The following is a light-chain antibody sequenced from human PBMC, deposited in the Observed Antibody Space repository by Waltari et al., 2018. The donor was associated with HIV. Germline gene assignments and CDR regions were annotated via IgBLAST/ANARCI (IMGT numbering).Light chain of an antibody. Sequence: DIRLTQSPSSLSASAGDRVAITCRAGQKVGAFLAWYQQKPGKPPNLLIFQASILEGGVPSRFSGSVSGSDFTLTINGLQSDDFATYYCHQYASFSGTFGQGTKVEL. CDR3: HQYASFSGT. J-gene: IGKJ1*01. CDR1: QKVGAF. CDR2: QAS. V-gene: IGKV1-5*03.